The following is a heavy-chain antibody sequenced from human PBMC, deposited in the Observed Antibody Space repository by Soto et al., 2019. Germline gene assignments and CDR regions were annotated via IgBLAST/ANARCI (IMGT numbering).Heavy chain of an antibody. J-gene: IGHJ6*02. V-gene: IGHV1-8*01. CDR1: GYTFTSYD. CDR3: ASSVTPYYYYYGMDV. D-gene: IGHD1-26*01. Sequence: GASVKVSCKASGYTFTSYDINWVRQATGQGLEWMGWMNPNSGNTGYAQKFQGRVTMTRNTSISTAYMELSSLRSEDTAVYYCASSVTPYYYYYGMDVWGQGTTVTVSS. CDR2: MNPNSGNT.